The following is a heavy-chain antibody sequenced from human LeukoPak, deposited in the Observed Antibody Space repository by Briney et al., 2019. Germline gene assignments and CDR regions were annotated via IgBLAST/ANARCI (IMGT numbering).Heavy chain of an antibody. CDR2: IDYSGTT. D-gene: IGHD4-17*01. CDR1: GGSISSSSYY. J-gene: IGHJ4*02. V-gene: IGHV4-39*01. Sequence: PSETLSLTCTVSGGSISSSSYYWGWIRQPPGKGREWIGTIDYSGTTYYNPSLKGRVTISVDTSKDQFSLKMSSVTAADTAVYYCVRGTSVTSDAHWGQGTLVSVSS. CDR3: VRGTSVTSDAH.